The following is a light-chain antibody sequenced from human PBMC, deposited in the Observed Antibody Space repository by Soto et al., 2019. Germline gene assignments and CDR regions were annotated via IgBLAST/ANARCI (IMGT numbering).Light chain of an antibody. CDR1: QSISHT. CDR3: QQYGSSPT. Sequence: EIVMTPSPATLAVSPGGRATLSCRASQSISHTLAWYQQKPGQAPRLLIYGASSRATGIPDRFSGSGSGTDFTLTISRLEPEDFAVYYCQQYGSSPTFGQGTKVDIK. J-gene: IGKJ1*01. CDR2: GAS. V-gene: IGKV3-20*01.